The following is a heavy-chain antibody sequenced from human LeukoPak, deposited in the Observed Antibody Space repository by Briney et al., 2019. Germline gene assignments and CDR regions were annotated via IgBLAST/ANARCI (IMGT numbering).Heavy chain of an antibody. CDR1: GGSISSGSYY. CDR2: IYTSGST. J-gene: IGHJ4*02. Sequence: SETLPLTCTVSGGSISSGSYYWSWIRQPAGKGLEWIGRIYTSGSTNYNPSLKSRVTISVDTSKNQFSLKLSSVTAADTAVYYCARVESGWSIDYWGQGTLVTVSS. D-gene: IGHD6-19*01. V-gene: IGHV4-61*02. CDR3: ARVESGWSIDY.